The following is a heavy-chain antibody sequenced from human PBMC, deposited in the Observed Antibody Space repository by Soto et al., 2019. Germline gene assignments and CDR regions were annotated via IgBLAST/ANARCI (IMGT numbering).Heavy chain of an antibody. V-gene: IGHV1-46*01. Sequence: ASCEASGSCISPYYLHWVRQAPGPGLGWVGMINHSDGTTSSAQNFQGRVTMTRDTSTGTVYMDLSSLRSEDTAVYYCARGGTYGVSDYWGQGSPVTGAS. D-gene: IGHD4-17*01. CDR1: GSCISPYY. CDR2: INHSDGTT. CDR3: ARGGTYGVSDY. J-gene: IGHJ4*02.